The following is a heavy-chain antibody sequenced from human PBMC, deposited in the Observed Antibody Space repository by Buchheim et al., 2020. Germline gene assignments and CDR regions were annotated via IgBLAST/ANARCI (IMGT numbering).Heavy chain of an antibody. CDR2: ISYDGSNK. CDR3: ARDPDSAIGY. Sequence: QVQLVESGGGVVQPGRSLRLSCAASGFTFSSYAMHWVRQAPGKGLEWVAVISYDGSNKYYADSVKGRFTISRDNSKNTLYLQMNSLRAEDTAVYYCARDPDSAIGYWGQGTL. J-gene: IGHJ4*02. D-gene: IGHD1-14*01. V-gene: IGHV3-30*04. CDR1: GFTFSSYA.